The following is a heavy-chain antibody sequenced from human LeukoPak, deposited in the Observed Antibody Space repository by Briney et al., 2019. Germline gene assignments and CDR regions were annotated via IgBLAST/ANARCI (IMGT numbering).Heavy chain of an antibody. CDR1: GFTFSSYS. CDR3: ARATLAKELSPDY. D-gene: IGHD3-16*02. CDR2: ISSTNTTI. V-gene: IGHV3-48*04. J-gene: IGHJ4*02. Sequence: GGSLRLSCAASGFTFSSYSMNWVRQAPGKGLEWVSYISSTNTTIYYADSVKGRFTISRDNAKNSLYLQMNSLRAEDTAVYYCARATLAKELSPDYWGQGTLVTVSS.